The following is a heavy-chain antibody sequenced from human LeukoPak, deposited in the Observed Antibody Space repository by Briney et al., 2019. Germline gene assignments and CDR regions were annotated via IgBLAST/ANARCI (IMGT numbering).Heavy chain of an antibody. D-gene: IGHD2-15*01. Sequence: SETLSLTCAVYGGSFSVYYWSWIRQPPGKGLEWIGEINHSGSTNYNPSLKSRVTISVDTSNNQFSLKLSSVTAADTAVYYCARVIGKRRAGYCSGGSCRYGMDVWGKGTTVTVSS. J-gene: IGHJ6*04. CDR3: ARVIGKRRAGYCSGGSCRYGMDV. CDR2: INHSGST. V-gene: IGHV4-34*01. CDR1: GGSFSVYY.